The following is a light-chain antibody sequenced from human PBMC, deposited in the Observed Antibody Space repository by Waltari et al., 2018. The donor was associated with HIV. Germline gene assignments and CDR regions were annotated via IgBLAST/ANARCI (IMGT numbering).Light chain of an antibody. CDR2: DDT. CDR1: TSNIGYNL. CDR3: ATWDSSLNALL. Sequence: QSVLTQPPSVSATPGQGVTISCSGRTSNIGYNLVSWYQHIPGTAPKLLIYDDTERPSGIPDRFSGSRSGTSATLGITGLQTGDEADYYCATWDSSLNALLFGGGTKLTAL. V-gene: IGLV1-51*01. J-gene: IGLJ2*01.